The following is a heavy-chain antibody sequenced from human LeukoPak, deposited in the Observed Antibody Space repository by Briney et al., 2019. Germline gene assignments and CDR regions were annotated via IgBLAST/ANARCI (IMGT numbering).Heavy chain of an antibody. CDR3: ARGQTAMGPYFDY. CDR1: GGSISSGGYS. D-gene: IGHD5-18*01. J-gene: IGHJ4*02. CDR2: IYHSGST. Sequence: SETLSLTSAVSGGSISSGGYSWSWIRQPPGKGLEWIGYIYHSGSTYYNPSLKSRVTISVDRSKNQFSLKLSSVTAADTAVYYCARGQTAMGPYFDYWGQGTLVTVSS. V-gene: IGHV4-30-2*01.